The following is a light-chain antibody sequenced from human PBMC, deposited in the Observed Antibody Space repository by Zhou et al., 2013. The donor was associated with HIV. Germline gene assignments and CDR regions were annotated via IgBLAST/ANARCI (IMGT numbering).Light chain of an antibody. CDR2: DAS. J-gene: IGKJ3*01. V-gene: IGKV1-33*01. CDR1: QGIITY. Sequence: IQLTQSPSSLSASVGDRVTITCRASQGIITYLNWYQQKPGKAPKLLIYDASNLQTGVPSRFSGSGSGTDFSFTISSLHPEDFATYYCQQYDNLPFTFGPGTKWISN. CDR3: QQYDNLPFT.